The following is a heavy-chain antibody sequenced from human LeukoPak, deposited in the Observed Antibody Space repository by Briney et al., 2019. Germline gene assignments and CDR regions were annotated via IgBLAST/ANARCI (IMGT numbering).Heavy chain of an antibody. CDR2: ISGSGGRT. V-gene: IGHV3-23*01. J-gene: IGHJ4*02. CDR3: AKGGSSCFYYFVY. D-gene: IGHD6-13*01. CDR1: GFTFSSYG. Sequence: GGSLRLSCAASGFTFSSYGMSWVRQAAGKGLEWVSAISGSGGRTYYADSVKGRFTISRDNSKNTLYLQMNSRRAEDTAVYYCAKGGSSCFYYFVYWGQGTLVTVSS.